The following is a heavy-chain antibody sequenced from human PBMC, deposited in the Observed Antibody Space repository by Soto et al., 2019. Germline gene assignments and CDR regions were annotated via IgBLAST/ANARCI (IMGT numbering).Heavy chain of an antibody. D-gene: IGHD3-22*01. CDR3: ARDQGQLDYDSSGYYSGYYYGMDV. J-gene: IGHJ6*02. CDR1: GGTFSSYA. CDR2: IIPIFGTA. V-gene: IGHV1-69*01. Sequence: QVQLVQSGAEVKKPGSSVKVSCKASGGTFSSYAISWVRQAPGQGLEWMGGIIPIFGTANYAQKFQGRVTITADESTSTAYMELSSLRSEDTAVYYCARDQGQLDYDSSGYYSGYYYGMDVWGQGTTVTVSS.